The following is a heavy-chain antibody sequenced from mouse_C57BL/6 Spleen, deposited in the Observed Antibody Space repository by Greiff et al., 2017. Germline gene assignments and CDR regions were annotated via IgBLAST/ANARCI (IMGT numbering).Heavy chain of an antibody. V-gene: IGHV1-82*01. CDR1: GYAFSSSW. J-gene: IGHJ3*01. Sequence: QVHVKQSGPELVKPGASVKISCKASGYAFSSSWMNWVKQRPGKGLEWIGRIYPGAGDTNYNGKFKGKATLSADKASSPAYMQLSSLTSEDSAVYFCARWNPPYDTWFAYWGQGTLVTVSA. D-gene: IGHD2-12*01. CDR2: IYPGAGDT. CDR3: ARWNPPYDTWFAY.